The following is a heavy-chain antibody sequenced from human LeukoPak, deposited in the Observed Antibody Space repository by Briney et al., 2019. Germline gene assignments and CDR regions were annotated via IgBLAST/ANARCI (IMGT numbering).Heavy chain of an antibody. J-gene: IGHJ4*02. V-gene: IGHV3-49*03. CDR3: ARGGVYCSSVSCSVDY. CDR2: IRSKPYGGTT. D-gene: IGHD2-2*01. Sequence: GGSLRLSCTASGFTFGDYAMSWFRQAPGKGLEWVGFIRSKPYGGTTENAASVKGRFTILRDDSKSIAYLQMNSLKTEDTAVYYCARGGVYCSSVSCSVDYWGQGILVTVSS. CDR1: GFTFGDYA.